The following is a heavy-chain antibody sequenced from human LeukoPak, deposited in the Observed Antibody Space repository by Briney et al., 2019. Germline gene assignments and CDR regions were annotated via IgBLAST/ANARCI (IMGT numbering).Heavy chain of an antibody. CDR3: ARGYCSSATCRHFDY. D-gene: IGHD2-2*01. CDR2: ISVYNGNT. Sequence: ASVKVSCKASGYAFTNHAISWVRQAPQQGLEWMGCISVYNGNTNYAQKLQGRVTMTADTSTTTAYMELRSLRSDDTAVYYCARGYCSSATCRHFDYWGQGALVTVSS. V-gene: IGHV1-18*01. CDR1: GYAFTNHA. J-gene: IGHJ4*02.